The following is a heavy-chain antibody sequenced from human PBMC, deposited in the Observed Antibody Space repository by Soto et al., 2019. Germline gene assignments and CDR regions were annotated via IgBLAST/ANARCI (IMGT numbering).Heavy chain of an antibody. CDR3: ARDRDSGSFLGLFDY. V-gene: IGHV1-18*04. D-gene: IGHD1-26*01. CDR1: GYTFTNYG. J-gene: IGHJ4*02. CDR2: ISGYNSNT. Sequence: ASVKVSCKASGYTFTNYGISWVRQAPGQGLEWMGWISGYNSNTNYAQKLQGRVTLTTDTSTNTAYMEMRSLRSDDTAVYYCARDRDSGSFLGLFDYWGQGTLVTV.